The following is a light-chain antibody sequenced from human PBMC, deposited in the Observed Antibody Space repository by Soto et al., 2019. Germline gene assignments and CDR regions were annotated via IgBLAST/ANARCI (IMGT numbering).Light chain of an antibody. CDR1: KSNIGSNY. CDR2: DIN. J-gene: IGLJ3*02. V-gene: IGLV1-51*01. CDR3: GSLDINRRAVV. Sequence: QSVLTQPPSVSAAPGQTVTIACSGTKSNIGSNYISWYQQLPGTAPKLVIYDINKRPSGIADRFSGSKSGTSAALGITGLQTEDEAYYFCGSLDINRRAVVFGGGTKLTVL.